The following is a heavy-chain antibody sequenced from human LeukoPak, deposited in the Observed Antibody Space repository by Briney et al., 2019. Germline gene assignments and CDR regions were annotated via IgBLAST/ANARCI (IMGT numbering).Heavy chain of an antibody. V-gene: IGHV3-53*01. CDR2: IYTGGNT. D-gene: IGHD3-22*01. J-gene: IGHJ4*02. CDR1: GFTVDSNY. Sequence: GGSLRLSCAASGFTVDSNYLSWVRRAPGKGLEWVSTIYTGGNTYYAASVKGRFTISRDFSKNTVFLHMNSLRAEDTAMYYCARGDDSGYYDYFDYWGQGALVTVSS. CDR3: ARGDDSGYYDYFDY.